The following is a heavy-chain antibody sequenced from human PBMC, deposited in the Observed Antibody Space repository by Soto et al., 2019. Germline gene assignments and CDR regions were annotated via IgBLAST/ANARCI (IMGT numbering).Heavy chain of an antibody. J-gene: IGHJ6*02. CDR3: ARDRIVVVPAAMLYYYGMDV. CDR1: GFTFSSYS. V-gene: IGHV3-48*01. Sequence: EVQLVESGGGLVQPGGSLRLSCAASGFTFSSYSMNWVHQAPGKGLEWVSYISSSSSTIYYADSVKGRFTISRDNAKNSLYLQMNSLRAEDTAVYYCARDRIVVVPAAMLYYYGMDVWGQGTTVTVSS. CDR2: ISSSSSTI. D-gene: IGHD2-2*01.